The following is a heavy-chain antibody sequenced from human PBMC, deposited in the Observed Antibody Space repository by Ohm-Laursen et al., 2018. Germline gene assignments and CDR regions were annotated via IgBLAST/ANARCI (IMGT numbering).Heavy chain of an antibody. CDR1: GFTFDDYA. D-gene: IGHD3-10*01. CDR2: ISRNSGSM. J-gene: IGHJ6*02. CDR3: AKDSSGGYYGMHV. Sequence: SLRLSCAASGFTFDDYAMHWVRQAPGKGLEWVSGISRNSGSMGYADSVKGRFTISRDNAKNSLYLQMNSLRAEDTALYYCAKDSSGGYYGMHVWGQGTTVTVSS. V-gene: IGHV3-9*01.